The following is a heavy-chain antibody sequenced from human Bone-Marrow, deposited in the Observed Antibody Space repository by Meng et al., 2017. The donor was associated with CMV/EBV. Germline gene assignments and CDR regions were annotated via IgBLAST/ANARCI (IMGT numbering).Heavy chain of an antibody. D-gene: IGHD1/OR15-1a*01. Sequence: ASGYTFTGYYIHWVRQAPGQGLEWMGWINPNSGGTKYAQKFQGRVTMTRDRSIRTAYMELSRLRSDDTAVYYCARDQENISTEYFQHWGQGTLVTVSS. CDR1: GYTFTGYY. V-gene: IGHV1-2*02. J-gene: IGHJ1*01. CDR2: INPNSGGT. CDR3: ARDQENISTEYFQH.